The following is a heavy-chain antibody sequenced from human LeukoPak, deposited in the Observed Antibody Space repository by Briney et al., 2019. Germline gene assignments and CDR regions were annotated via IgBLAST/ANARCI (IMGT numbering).Heavy chain of an antibody. CDR2: IRYDGSNK. D-gene: IGHD3-9*01. V-gene: IGHV3-30*02. CDR3: AKGGYDILTGYYPDY. Sequence: GGSLRLSCGASGFTFSSYGMHWVRQAPGKGLEWVAFIRYDGSNKYYADSVKGRFTISRDNSKNTLYLQMNSLRAEDTAVYYCAKGGYDILTGYYPDYWGQGTLVTVSS. CDR1: GFTFSSYG. J-gene: IGHJ4*02.